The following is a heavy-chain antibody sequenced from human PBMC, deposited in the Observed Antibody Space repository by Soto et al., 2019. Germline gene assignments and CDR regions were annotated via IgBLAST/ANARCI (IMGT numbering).Heavy chain of an antibody. D-gene: IGHD2-2*01. CDR1: GFTFSSYW. Sequence: GGSLRLSCAASGFTFSSYWMSWVRQAPGKGLEWVANIKQDGSEKYYVDSVKGRFTISRDNAKNSLYLQMNSLRAEDTAVYYCARAGSIVVVPAAMHYFDYWGQGTLVTVSS. V-gene: IGHV3-7*03. CDR3: ARAGSIVVVPAAMHYFDY. J-gene: IGHJ4*02. CDR2: IKQDGSEK.